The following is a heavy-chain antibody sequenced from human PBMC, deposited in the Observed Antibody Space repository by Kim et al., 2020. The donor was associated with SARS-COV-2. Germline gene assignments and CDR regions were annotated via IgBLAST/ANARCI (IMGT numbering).Heavy chain of an antibody. CDR3: AREGHEGGYLT. V-gene: IGHV1-3*01. Sequence: NTRYSQECQGRLTITRDTSASTAYMELNSLRSEDTAVYYCAREGHEGGYLTWGQGTMVTVSS. J-gene: IGHJ3*01. D-gene: IGHD3-22*01. CDR2: NT.